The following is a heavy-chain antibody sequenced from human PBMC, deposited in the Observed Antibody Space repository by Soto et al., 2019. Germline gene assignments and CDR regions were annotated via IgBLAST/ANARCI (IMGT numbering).Heavy chain of an antibody. V-gene: IGHV4-31*02. CDR2: IFYSGST. CDR3: ARVVRGVIKGGFDY. CDR1: GFIFSNYA. D-gene: IGHD3-10*01. J-gene: IGHJ4*02. Sequence: VQLLESGGGLVQPGGSLRLSCAGSGFIFSNYAMNWVRQTPGKGLEWIGYIFYSGSTYYNPSLKSRVTISVDTSKNQFSLKLSSVTAADTAIYYCARVVRGVIKGGFDYWGQGTLVTVSS.